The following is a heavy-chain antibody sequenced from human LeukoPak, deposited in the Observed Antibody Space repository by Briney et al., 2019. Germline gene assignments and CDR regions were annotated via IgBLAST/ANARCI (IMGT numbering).Heavy chain of an antibody. Sequence: GGSLRLSCAASGFAFSSYWMHWVRQAPGKGLVWVSRINSDGSSTSYADSVKGRFTISRDNAKNTLYLQMNSLRAEDTAVYYCARGRIVGATTISYWGQGTLVTVSS. CDR2: INSDGSST. J-gene: IGHJ4*02. CDR1: GFAFSSYW. CDR3: ARGRIVGATTISY. D-gene: IGHD1-26*01. V-gene: IGHV3-74*01.